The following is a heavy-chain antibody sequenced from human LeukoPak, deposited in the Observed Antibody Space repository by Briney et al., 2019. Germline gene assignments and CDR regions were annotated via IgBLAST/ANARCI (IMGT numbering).Heavy chain of an antibody. CDR2: ISYDGSNK. V-gene: IGHV3-30-3*01. D-gene: IGHD1-14*01. CDR3: ATSSAPGTTFDY. J-gene: IGHJ4*02. CDR1: GFTFDDYA. Sequence: GRSLRLSCAASGFTFDDYAMHWVRQAPGKGLEWVAVISYDGSNKYYADSVKGRFTISRDNSKNTLYLQMNSLRLEDTAVYYCATSSAPGTTFDYWGQGTLVTVSS.